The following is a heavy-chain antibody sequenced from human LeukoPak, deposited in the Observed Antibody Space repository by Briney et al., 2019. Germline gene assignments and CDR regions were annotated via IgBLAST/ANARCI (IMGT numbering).Heavy chain of an antibody. V-gene: IGHV1-18*01. CDR3: ARVRVYYYDSSGYYYFDY. Sequence: GASVKVSCKASGYTFTSYGISWVRQAPGQGLEWMGWISAYNGNTNYAQKPQGRVTMTTDTSTSTAYMELRSLRSDDTAVYYCARVRVYYYDSSGYYYFDYWGQGTLVTVSS. CDR2: ISAYNGNT. D-gene: IGHD3-22*01. J-gene: IGHJ4*02. CDR1: GYTFTSYG.